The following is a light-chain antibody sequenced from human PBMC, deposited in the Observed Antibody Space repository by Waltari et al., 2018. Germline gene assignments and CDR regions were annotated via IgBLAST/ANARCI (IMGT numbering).Light chain of an antibody. J-gene: IGLJ2*01. CDR2: GNN. Sequence: QSVLTQPPSVSGAPGQRVTISCTGTTSNIGALYDVHWYQQLPGTAPHLRIYGNNNRTSGVPDRFVGSRAGTSASLAITGLQAEDEAHYYCQSFDSSLSGVVFGGGTKLTVL. CDR1: TSNIGALYD. CDR3: QSFDSSLSGVV. V-gene: IGLV1-40*01.